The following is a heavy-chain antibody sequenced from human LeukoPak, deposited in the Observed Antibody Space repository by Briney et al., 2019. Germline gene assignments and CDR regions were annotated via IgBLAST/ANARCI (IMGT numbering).Heavy chain of an antibody. CDR2: IIPILGIT. V-gene: IGHV1-69*04. CDR1: GYAFTSLA. CDR3: ARDRALVRELWSASAFDY. D-gene: IGHD5-18*01. J-gene: IGHJ4*02. Sequence: ASVKVSCKASGYAFTSLAISWVRQAPGQGLEWMGRIIPILGITDYAQKFQGRVTITADKSTNTAYMELSNLRSEDTAVYYCARDRALVRELWSASAFDYWGQGTLVTVSS.